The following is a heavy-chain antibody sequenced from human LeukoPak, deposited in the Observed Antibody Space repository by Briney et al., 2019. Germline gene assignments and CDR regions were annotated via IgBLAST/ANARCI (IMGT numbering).Heavy chain of an antibody. D-gene: IGHD6-6*01. V-gene: IGHV3-9*01. CDR1: GFTFDDYA. CDR2: ISWNSGNI. J-gene: IGHJ4*02. CDR3: ARDPSYSSSSPYFDY. Sequence: PGGSLRLSCAASGFTFDDYAMHWVRLVPGKGLEWVSGISWNSGNIEYADSVKGRFTISRDNAKKSLFLQMNSLRAEDTALYYCARDPSYSSSSPYFDYWGQGVLVTVSS.